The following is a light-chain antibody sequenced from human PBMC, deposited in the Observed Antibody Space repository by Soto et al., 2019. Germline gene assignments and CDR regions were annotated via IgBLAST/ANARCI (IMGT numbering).Light chain of an antibody. CDR1: QTIITY. Sequence: DIQMTQSPSSLSASVGDRVSITCRASQTIITYLNWYQQKPGKAPKLLISAASNLQSGVPSRFSGRGSETEFTLTISSVQPEDFATYYCQQSYSTPRTFGQGTKLEIK. V-gene: IGKV1-39*01. CDR2: AAS. CDR3: QQSYSTPRT. J-gene: IGKJ2*01.